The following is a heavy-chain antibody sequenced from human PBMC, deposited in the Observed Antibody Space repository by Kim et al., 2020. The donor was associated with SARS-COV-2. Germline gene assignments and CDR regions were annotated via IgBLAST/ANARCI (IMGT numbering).Heavy chain of an antibody. D-gene: IGHD3-10*01. CDR3: ARDLRFGESSDFDY. V-gene: IGHV3-33*01. J-gene: IGHJ4*02. CDR1: GFTFSSYG. CDR2: IWYDGSNK. Sequence: GGSPRLSCAASGFTFSSYGMHWVRQAPGKGLEWVAVIWYDGSNKYYADSVKGRFTISRDNSKNTLYLQMNSLRSEDTAVYYCARDLRFGESSDFDYWGQG.